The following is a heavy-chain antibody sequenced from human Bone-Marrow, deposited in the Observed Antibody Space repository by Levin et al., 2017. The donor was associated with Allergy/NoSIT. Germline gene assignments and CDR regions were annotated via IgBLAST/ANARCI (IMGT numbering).Heavy chain of an antibody. J-gene: IGHJ3*02. Sequence: SETLSLTCTVSGGSISSSSYYWGWIRQPPGKGLEWIGSIYYSGSTYYNPSLKSRVTISVDTSKNQFSLKLSSVTAADTAVYYCARSGGIVVVVAALDAFDIRGQGTMVTVSS. CDR1: GGSISSSSYY. V-gene: IGHV4-39*01. CDR2: IYYSGST. CDR3: ARSGGIVVVVAALDAFDI. D-gene: IGHD2-15*01.